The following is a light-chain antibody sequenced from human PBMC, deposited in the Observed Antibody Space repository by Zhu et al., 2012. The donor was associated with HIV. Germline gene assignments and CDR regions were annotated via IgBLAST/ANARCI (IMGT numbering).Light chain of an antibody. CDR1: QSVSSY. Sequence: EIVLTQSPATLSLSPGERATLSCRASQSVSSYLAWYQQKPGQAPRLLTYDASNRATGIPARFSGSGSGTDFTLTISSLEPEDFAVYYCQQRSNWPPLTFGGGTKVEIK. CDR2: DAS. CDR3: QQRSNWPPLT. J-gene: IGKJ4*01. V-gene: IGKV3-11*01.